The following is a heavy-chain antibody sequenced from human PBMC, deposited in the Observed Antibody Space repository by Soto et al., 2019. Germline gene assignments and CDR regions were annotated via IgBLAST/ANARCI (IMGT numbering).Heavy chain of an antibody. V-gene: IGHV1-46*01. CDR2: INPSGGST. Sequence: ASVKVSCKSSGYTFTSYCMHWVRQAPGQGLEWMGIINPSGGSTSYAQKFQGRVTMTRDTSTSTVYMELSSLRSEDTAVYYCARATVTTRLYYYYGMGVWGQGTTVTVSS. D-gene: IGHD4-17*01. J-gene: IGHJ6*02. CDR3: ARATVTTRLYYYYGMGV. CDR1: GYTFTSYC.